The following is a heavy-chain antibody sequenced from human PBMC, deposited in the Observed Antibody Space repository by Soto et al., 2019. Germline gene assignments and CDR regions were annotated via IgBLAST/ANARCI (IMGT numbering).Heavy chain of an antibody. D-gene: IGHD6-19*01. J-gene: IGHJ4*02. CDR2: IYHTGST. CDR1: AGSLSNYY. CDR3: ARGGRGSGLYFLYYFDL. Sequence: SETLSLTCSVSAGSLSNYYWTWIRQSPGKGLEWIGEIYHTGSTKYNPSLKSRVAISVDMSKNQFSLTLNSVTPADTAVYYCARGGRGSGLYFLYYFDLWGQGTLVTVSS. V-gene: IGHV4-59*01.